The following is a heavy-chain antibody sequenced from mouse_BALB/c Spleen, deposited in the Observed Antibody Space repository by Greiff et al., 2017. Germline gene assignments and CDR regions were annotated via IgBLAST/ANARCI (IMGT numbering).Heavy chain of an antibody. V-gene: IGHV14-3*02. D-gene: IGHD2-14*01. Sequence: VQLQQSGAELVKPGASVKLSCTASGFNFKDSYMHWVKQRPEQGLEWIGRIDPANGNTKYDPKFQGKATITADTSSNTAYLQLSSLTSEDTAVYYCASGRAYYRYPYAMDYWGQGTSVTVSS. CDR1: GFNFKDSY. CDR3: ASGRAYYRYPYAMDY. J-gene: IGHJ4*01. CDR2: IDPANGNT.